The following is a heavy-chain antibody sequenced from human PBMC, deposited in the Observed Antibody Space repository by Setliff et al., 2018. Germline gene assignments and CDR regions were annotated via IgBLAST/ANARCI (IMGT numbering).Heavy chain of an antibody. D-gene: IGHD6-19*01. J-gene: IGHJ4*02. CDR3: ARGRAGHSGH. Sequence: SETLSLTCTVSDDSISSRTYYWSWIRQPAGKGLEWIGHIYTSWSTVYNPSLQGRVTMTRNTSISTAYMELSSLRSEDTAVYYCARGRAGHSGHWGQGTPVTVSS. CDR1: DDSISSRTYY. V-gene: IGHV4-61*09. CDR2: IYTSWST.